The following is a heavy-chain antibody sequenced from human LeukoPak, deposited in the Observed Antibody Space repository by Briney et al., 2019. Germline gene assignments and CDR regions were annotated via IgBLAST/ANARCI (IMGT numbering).Heavy chain of an antibody. CDR1: GDSISRYY. V-gene: IGHV4-59*01. Sequence: SETLSLTCTVSGDSISRYYWSWIRPPPGKGLDWIGYIYNTGSTNYNPSLKSRVTISVDMAKNQISLRMSSVTAADTAVYYCARADPVYGSGSWTWFDYWGQGTLVTVSS. CDR2: IYNTGST. CDR3: ARADPVYGSGSWTWFDY. D-gene: IGHD3-10*01. J-gene: IGHJ4*02.